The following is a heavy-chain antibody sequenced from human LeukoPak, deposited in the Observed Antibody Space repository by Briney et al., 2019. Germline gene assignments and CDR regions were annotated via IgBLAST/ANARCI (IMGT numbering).Heavy chain of an antibody. J-gene: IGHJ5*02. CDR3: ARALKSTRIVVVPAANGP. D-gene: IGHD2-2*01. Sequence: GGSLRLSCAASGFTFSSYSMNWVRQAPGKGLEWVSSISSSSSYIYYADSVKGRFTISRDNAKNSLYLQMNSLRAEDTAVYYCARALKSTRIVVVPAANGPWGQGTLVTVSS. CDR2: ISSSSSYI. CDR1: GFTFSSYS. V-gene: IGHV3-21*01.